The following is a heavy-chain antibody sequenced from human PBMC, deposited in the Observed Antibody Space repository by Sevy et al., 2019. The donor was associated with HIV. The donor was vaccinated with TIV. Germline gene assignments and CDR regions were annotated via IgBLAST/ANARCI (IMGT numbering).Heavy chain of an antibody. CDR1: GFTFSDYY. CDR3: ARDPSHRSSSWFNWFDP. Sequence: GGSLRLSCAASGFTFSDYYMSWIRQAPGKGLEWVSYISSSSYTNYADSVKGRFTISRDNAKNSLYLQMNSLRAEDTAVYYCARDPSHRSSSWFNWFDPWGQGTLVTVSS. J-gene: IGHJ5*02. D-gene: IGHD6-13*01. V-gene: IGHV3-11*06. CDR2: ISSSSYT.